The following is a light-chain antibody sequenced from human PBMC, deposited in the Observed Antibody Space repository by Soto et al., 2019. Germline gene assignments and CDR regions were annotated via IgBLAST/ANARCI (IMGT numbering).Light chain of an antibody. CDR1: ESVDIN. J-gene: IGKJ1*01. V-gene: IGKV3D-11*02. CDR2: DTS. Sequence: EIVLTQSPATLSVSRGERVTLSCRASESVDINLAWYQQKPGQAPRLLIYDTSNRATGIPARFSGSGPGTDFTLTISSLEPEDFAVYYCQQRSNWPPWTFGQGTKVDIK. CDR3: QQRSNWPPWT.